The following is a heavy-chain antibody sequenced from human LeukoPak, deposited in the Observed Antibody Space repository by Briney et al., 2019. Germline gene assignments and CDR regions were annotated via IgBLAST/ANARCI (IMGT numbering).Heavy chain of an antibody. Sequence: GGSLRLSCATSGFIFSIYNMNWVRQAPGKGLEWVSYISSSGSTIYYADSVKGRFTISRDNAKNSLYLQMNSLRAEDTAVYYCVELGITMIGGVWGKGTTVTISS. CDR2: ISSSGSTI. CDR3: VELGITMIGGV. V-gene: IGHV3-48*03. D-gene: IGHD3-10*02. J-gene: IGHJ6*04. CDR1: GFIFSIYN.